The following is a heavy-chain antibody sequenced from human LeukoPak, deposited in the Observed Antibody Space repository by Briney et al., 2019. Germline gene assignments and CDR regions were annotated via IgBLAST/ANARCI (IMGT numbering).Heavy chain of an antibody. CDR1: GFTFGDYA. Sequence: PGGSLRLSCAASGFTFGDYAMTWVRQAPGKGLEWVANIKGDESEKYYVDSVMGRFTISRDNAKNSLYLQMNSLRAEDTAVYYCAGSGYSYALNHWGQGTLVTVSS. J-gene: IGHJ1*01. V-gene: IGHV3-7*01. D-gene: IGHD2-2*03. CDR3: AGSGYSYALNH. CDR2: IKGDESEK.